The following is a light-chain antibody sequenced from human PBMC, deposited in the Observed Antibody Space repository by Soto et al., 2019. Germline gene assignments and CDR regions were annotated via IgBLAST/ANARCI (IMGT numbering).Light chain of an antibody. CDR2: KAS. Sequence: DIQMTQSPSTLPASVGDRVTVTCRASQSIRSWLAWYQETPGKAPKLLIYKASLLETGVPSRFSGSASGTEFTLPISRLQTDDFGTYYCQQYNSHPWTFGQGTRLEIK. CDR3: QQYNSHPWT. J-gene: IGKJ5*01. CDR1: QSIRSW. V-gene: IGKV1-5*03.